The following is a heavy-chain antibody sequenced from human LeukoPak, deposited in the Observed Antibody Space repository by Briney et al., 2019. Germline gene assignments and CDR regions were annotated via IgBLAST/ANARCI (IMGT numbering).Heavy chain of an antibody. D-gene: IGHD6-13*01. CDR2: IKQDGSEK. Sequence: PGGSLRLSCAASGFTFSDAWMSWVRQAPGKGLEWVANIKQDGSEKYYVDSVKGRFTISRDNAKNSLYLQMNSLRAEDTAVYYCARDPFRTAGTGNFRFDYWGQGTLVTVSS. J-gene: IGHJ4*02. V-gene: IGHV3-7*01. CDR3: ARDPFRTAGTGNFRFDY. CDR1: GFTFSDAW.